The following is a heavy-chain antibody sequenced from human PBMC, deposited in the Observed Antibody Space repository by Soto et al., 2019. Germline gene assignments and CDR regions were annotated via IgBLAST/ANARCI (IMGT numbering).Heavy chain of an antibody. CDR1: GGSISSYY. J-gene: IGHJ4*02. Sequence: PSETLSLTCTVSGGSISSYYWSWIRQPPGKGLEWIGYIYYSGTTDYNPSLKSRVTISGDTSKNLFFLSLMSVTAADTAVYYCARDASGRPATYWGQGILVTVSS. D-gene: IGHD3-10*01. CDR3: ARDASGRPATY. CDR2: IYYSGTT. V-gene: IGHV4-59*01.